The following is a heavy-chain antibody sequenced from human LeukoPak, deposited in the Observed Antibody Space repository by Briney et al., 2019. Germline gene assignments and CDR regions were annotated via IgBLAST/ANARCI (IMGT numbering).Heavy chain of an antibody. CDR2: ISYDGSNK. CDR3: ARWLQSWGVFDY. V-gene: IGHV3-30*04. J-gene: IGHJ4*02. CDR1: GFTFSSYA. D-gene: IGHD5-24*01. Sequence: GRSLRLSCAASGFTFSSYAMHWVRQAPGKGLEWVAVISYDGSNKYYADSVKGRFTISRDNSKNTLYLQMSSLRAEDTAVYYCARWLQSWGVFDYWGQGTLVTVSS.